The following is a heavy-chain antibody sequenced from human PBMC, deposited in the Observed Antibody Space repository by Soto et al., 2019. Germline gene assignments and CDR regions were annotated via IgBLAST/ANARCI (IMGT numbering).Heavy chain of an antibody. V-gene: IGHV3-30*18. J-gene: IGHJ6*02. Sequence: GGSLRLSCAASGFTFSSYGMHWVRQAPGKGLEWVAVISYDGSNKYYADSVKGRFTISRDNSKNTLYLQMNSLRAEDTAVYYCAKAPGVYDFWSGYYPWDYYYGMDVWGQGTTVTVSS. D-gene: IGHD3-3*01. CDR3: AKAPGVYDFWSGYYPWDYYYGMDV. CDR2: ISYDGSNK. CDR1: GFTFSSYG.